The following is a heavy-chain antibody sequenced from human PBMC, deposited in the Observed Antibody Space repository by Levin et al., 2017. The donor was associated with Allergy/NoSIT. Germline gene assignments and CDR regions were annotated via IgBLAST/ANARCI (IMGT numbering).Heavy chain of an antibody. J-gene: IGHJ3*02. D-gene: IGHD3-22*01. Sequence: GGSLRLSCAASGFTFSSYAMHWVRQAPGKGLEWVAVISYDGSNKYYADSVKGRFTISRDNSKNTLYLQMNSLRAEDTAVYYCARESNYYDSSAPPDAFDIWGQGTMVTVSS. V-gene: IGHV3-30-3*01. CDR1: GFTFSSYA. CDR3: ARESNYYDSSAPPDAFDI. CDR2: ISYDGSNK.